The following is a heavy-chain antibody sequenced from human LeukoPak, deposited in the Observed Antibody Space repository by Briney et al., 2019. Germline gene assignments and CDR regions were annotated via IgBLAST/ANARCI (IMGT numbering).Heavy chain of an antibody. J-gene: IGHJ4*02. CDR2: INQDGTEK. V-gene: IGHV3-7*01. Sequence: GVSLRLSCAASGFTFGTFWMSWVRQAPGKGLEWVANINQDGTEKHYVDSVKGRFTISRDNAKKSLYLQMNSLRAEDTAVYFCASGNYFDSWGQGTLVAVSS. D-gene: IGHD2-15*01. CDR1: GFTFGTFW. CDR3: ASGNYFDS.